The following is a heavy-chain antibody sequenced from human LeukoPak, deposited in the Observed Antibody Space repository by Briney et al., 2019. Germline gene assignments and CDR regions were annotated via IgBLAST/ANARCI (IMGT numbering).Heavy chain of an antibody. CDR1: GYSFTSYW. D-gene: IGHD2-15*01. V-gene: IGHV5-51*01. CDR2: IYPGDSDT. CDR3: AGQDIVVVATATRAFDI. J-gene: IGHJ3*02. Sequence: GESLKISCTGSGYSFTSYWIAWVRKMPGKGLEWMEIIYPGDSDTRYSPSFQGQVTISADKSISTAYLQWNNLKASDTAMYYCAGQDIVVVATATRAFDIWGQGTMVTVSS.